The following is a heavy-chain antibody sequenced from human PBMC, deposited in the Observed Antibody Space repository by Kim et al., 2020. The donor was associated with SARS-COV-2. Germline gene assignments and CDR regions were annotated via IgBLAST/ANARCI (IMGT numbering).Heavy chain of an antibody. CDR3: ARALRCSDIRCDSFYYSGMDV. V-gene: IGHV1-18*01. J-gene: IGHJ6*02. CDR1: GYTFTTYA. D-gene: IGHD2-15*01. CDR2: INPNNGDK. Sequence: ASVKVSCKASGYTFTTYAITWVRQAPGQGLEWMGWINPNNGDKKSARKLRGRDLLTTDTSTSTAYMELRSLRSDDTAVYYWARALRCSDIRCDSFYYSGMDVWGQGTTVTV.